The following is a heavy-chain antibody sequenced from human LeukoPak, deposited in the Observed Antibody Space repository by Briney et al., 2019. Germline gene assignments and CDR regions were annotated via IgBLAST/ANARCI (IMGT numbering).Heavy chain of an antibody. CDR1: GFSFNNAW. CDR3: ASRDYFDY. J-gene: IGHJ4*02. Sequence: GGSLRLSCAASGFSFNNAWMIWVRQAPGKGLEWVSYITADSGTTYYADSVKGRFTISRDNAKNSLYLQMNSLRDEDTAVYYCASRDYFDYWGQGTLVTVSS. V-gene: IGHV3-48*02. CDR2: ITADSGTT.